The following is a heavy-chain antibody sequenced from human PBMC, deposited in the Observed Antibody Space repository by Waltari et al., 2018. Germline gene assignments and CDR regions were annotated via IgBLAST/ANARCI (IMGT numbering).Heavy chain of an antibody. D-gene: IGHD2-2*02. J-gene: IGHJ1*01. CDR3: ARDRPGGPAAINSFAEYFQH. CDR2: ISSSSSYI. V-gene: IGHV3-21*01. Sequence: EVQLVESGGGLVKPGGSLRLSCAASGFTFSSYSMNWVRQAPGKGLEWVSSISSSSSYIYYADSVKGRFTISRDNAKNSLYLQMNSLRAEDTAVYYCARDRPGGPAAINSFAEYFQHWGQGTLVTVSS. CDR1: GFTFSSYS.